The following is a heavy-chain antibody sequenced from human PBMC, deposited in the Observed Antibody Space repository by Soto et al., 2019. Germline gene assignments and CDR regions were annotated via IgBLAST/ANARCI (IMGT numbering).Heavy chain of an antibody. D-gene: IGHD4-4*01. J-gene: IGHJ5*02. V-gene: IGHV3-74*01. Sequence: PGGSLRLSCAASGFTFSSYGMHWVRQAPGKGLEWVARINYDGISTNYADSVKGRFTISRDNAKNTLYLQMNSLRADDTAVYYCARVGSNRYNWFDPWGQGTLVTVSS. CDR2: INYDGIST. CDR3: ARVGSNRYNWFDP. CDR1: GFTFSSYG.